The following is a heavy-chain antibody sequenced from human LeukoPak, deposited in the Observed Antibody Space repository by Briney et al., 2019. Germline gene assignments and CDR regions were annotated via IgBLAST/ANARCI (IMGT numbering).Heavy chain of an antibody. CDR3: ARDVLYCSSTSCYEGPRWFDP. Sequence: SVKVSCKASGGTFSSYAISWVRQAPGQGLEWMGGIIPIFGTANYAQKFQGRVTITTDESTSTAYMELSSLRSEDTAVYYCARDVLYCSSTSCYEGPRWFDPWGQGTLVTVSS. J-gene: IGHJ5*02. V-gene: IGHV1-69*05. D-gene: IGHD2-2*01. CDR1: GGTFSSYA. CDR2: IIPIFGTA.